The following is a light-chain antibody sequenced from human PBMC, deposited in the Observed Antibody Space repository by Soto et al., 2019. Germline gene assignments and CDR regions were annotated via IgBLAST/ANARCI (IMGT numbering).Light chain of an antibody. Sequence: AIQMTQSPXSLSASVGDRVTITCRASQAIGTALGWYQQKPGKAPNLLIYAASSLQSGVPSGFSGSGSGTDFTLTITSLQPEDSATYYCLQDHKSPLTFGQGTKVDIK. CDR3: LQDHKSPLT. J-gene: IGKJ1*01. V-gene: IGKV1-6*01. CDR2: AAS. CDR1: QAIGTA.